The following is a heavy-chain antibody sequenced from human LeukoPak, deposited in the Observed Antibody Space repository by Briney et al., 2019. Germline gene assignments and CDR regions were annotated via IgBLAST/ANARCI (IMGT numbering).Heavy chain of an antibody. CDR2: MSYSGST. Sequence: SETLSLTCTVSDGSINWGWIRQPPGNGLEWVGSMSYSGSTFYNPSLKSRVTMSVDTSKNQFSLKLSSVTAADTAVYFCARLVSTGTHGYFDYWGQGTLVAVSS. D-gene: IGHD2-8*02. CDR3: ARLVSTGTHGYFDY. V-gene: IGHV4-39*07. CDR1: DGSIN. J-gene: IGHJ4*02.